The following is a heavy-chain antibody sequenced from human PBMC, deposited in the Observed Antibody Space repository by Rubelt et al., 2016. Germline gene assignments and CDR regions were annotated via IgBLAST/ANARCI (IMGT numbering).Heavy chain of an antibody. CDR2: IKTKTDGGTT. J-gene: IGHJ4*02. V-gene: IGHV3-15*01. CDR1: GFTFSNAW. D-gene: IGHD1-26*01. Sequence: EVQLVESGGGLVKPGGSLRLSCAASGFTFSNAWMSWVRQAPGKGLEWLGRIKTKTDGGTTDYAAPVKGRFTISRDDSKNTGYLQMNSLKTEDTALFYCLTDDMVGAPLAYWGQGTLVTVSS. CDR3: LTDDMVGAPLAY.